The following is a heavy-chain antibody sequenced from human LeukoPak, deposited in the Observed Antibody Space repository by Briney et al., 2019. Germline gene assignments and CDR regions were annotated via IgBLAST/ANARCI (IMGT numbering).Heavy chain of an antibody. Sequence: GGSLRLSCAASGFTFSSYSMTWVRQAPGKGLEWVSSISSSSSYIYYADSVKGRFTISRDNAKNSLYLQMNSLRAEDTAVYYCARDGGVFRFDPWGQGTLATVSS. CDR2: ISSSSSYI. J-gene: IGHJ5*02. CDR1: GFTFSSYS. D-gene: IGHD3-16*01. CDR3: ARDGGVFRFDP. V-gene: IGHV3-21*01.